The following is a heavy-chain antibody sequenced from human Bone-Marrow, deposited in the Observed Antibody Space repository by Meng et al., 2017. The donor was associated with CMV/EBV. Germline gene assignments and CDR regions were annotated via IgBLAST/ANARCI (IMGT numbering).Heavy chain of an antibody. J-gene: IGHJ6*02. CDR1: GFTVSSYS. Sequence: GEYLKISCAASGFTVSSYSMNWVRQAPGEGLEWVSSISSSSSYIYYADSVKGRFTISRDNAKNSLYLQMNSLRAEDTAVYYCARDLKGSEINRQFYYYYYGMDVWGQGTTVTVSS. CDR2: ISSSSSYI. V-gene: IGHV3-21*01. CDR3: ARDLKGSEINRQFYYYYYGMDV. D-gene: IGHD3-10*01.